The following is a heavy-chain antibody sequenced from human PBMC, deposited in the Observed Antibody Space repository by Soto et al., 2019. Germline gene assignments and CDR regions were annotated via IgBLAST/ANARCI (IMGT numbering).Heavy chain of an antibody. CDR3: AHRRIAVAGTYWFDP. V-gene: IGHV2-5*02. J-gene: IGHJ5*02. D-gene: IGHD6-19*01. Sequence: QITLKESGPTLVKPTQTLTLTCTFSGFSLSTSGVGVGWIRQPPGKALEWLALIYWDDDKRYSPSLKSRLTITKDTSKNQVVLTMTNMDPVDTATYYCAHRRIAVAGTYWFDPWGQGTLVTVSS. CDR2: IYWDDDK. CDR1: GFSLSTSGVG.